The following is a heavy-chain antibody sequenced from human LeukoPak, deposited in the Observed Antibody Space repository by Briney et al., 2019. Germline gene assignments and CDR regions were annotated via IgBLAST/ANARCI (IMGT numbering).Heavy chain of an antibody. J-gene: IGHJ4*02. CDR3: ATQTSVAGVDF. CDR1: GYTFTRYG. D-gene: IGHD3-10*01. V-gene: IGHV1-18*01. CDR2: IIGYYGNT. Sequence: ASVKVSCKASGYTFTRYGITWVRQAPGQALEWVGWIIGYYGNTNYAQILRGRVTMTIDTSTSPAYIELWGLTSDDTALYYCATQTSVAGVDFWGQGALVTVSS.